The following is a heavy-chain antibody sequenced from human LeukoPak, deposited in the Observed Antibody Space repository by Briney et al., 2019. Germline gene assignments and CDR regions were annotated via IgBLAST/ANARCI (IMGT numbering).Heavy chain of an antibody. Sequence: GGCLRLSCAASGFTFSSYAMSWVRQAPGKGLEWVSAISGSGGSTYYADSVKGRFTISRDNSKNTLYLQMNSLRAEDTAVYYCAKTRRGVRGVMEEVGYWGQGTLVTVSS. CDR2: ISGSGGST. V-gene: IGHV3-23*01. J-gene: IGHJ4*02. D-gene: IGHD3-10*01. CDR1: GFTFSSYA. CDR3: AKTRRGVRGVMEEVGY.